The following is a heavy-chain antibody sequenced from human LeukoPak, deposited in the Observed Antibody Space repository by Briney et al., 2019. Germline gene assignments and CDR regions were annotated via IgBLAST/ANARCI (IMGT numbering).Heavy chain of an antibody. V-gene: IGHV3-72*01. J-gene: IGHJ4*02. CDR1: GFTFTDQY. CDR3: ARGNIAVAGFDY. D-gene: IGHD6-19*01. Sequence: GGSLRLSCAASGFTFTDQYMDWVRPAPGKGLEWGGRLRNRANSYTPEYAASVKGRLTISRDDAKNSVYLQMNSLKSEDTAVYYCARGNIAVAGFDYWGQGTLVTVSS. CDR2: LRNRANSYTP.